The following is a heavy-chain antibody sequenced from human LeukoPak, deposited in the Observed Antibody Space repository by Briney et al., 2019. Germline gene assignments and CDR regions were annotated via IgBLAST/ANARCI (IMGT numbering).Heavy chain of an antibody. V-gene: IGHV3-23*01. CDR1: GFTFSSYA. D-gene: IGHD3-9*01. CDR2: ISGSGGST. Sequence: QTGGSLRLSCAASGFTFSSYAMSWVRQAPGKGLEWVSAISGSGGSTYYADSVKGRFTISRDNSKNTLYLQMNSLRAEDTAVYYCAKDLGLGRYFDWLSGLVDYWGQGTLVTVSS. J-gene: IGHJ4*02. CDR3: AKDLGLGRYFDWLSGLVDY.